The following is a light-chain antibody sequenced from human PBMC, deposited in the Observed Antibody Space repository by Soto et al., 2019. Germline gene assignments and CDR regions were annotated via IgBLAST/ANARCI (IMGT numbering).Light chain of an antibody. Sequence: EIVLTQSPATLSLSPGERATLSCRASQSVSSSLAWYQQKPGQAPRLFISGASAWATGVPARFSGSGSGTEFALTISGLQSEDFAVYFCQQNNTRSQTFGPGTKVDI. V-gene: IGKV3-15*01. CDR2: GAS. J-gene: IGKJ3*01. CDR1: QSVSSS. CDR3: QQNNTRSQT.